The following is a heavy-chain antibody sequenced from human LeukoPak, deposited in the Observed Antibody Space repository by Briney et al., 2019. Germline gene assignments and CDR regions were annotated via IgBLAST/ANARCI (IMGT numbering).Heavy chain of an antibody. D-gene: IGHD5-18*01. V-gene: IGHV3-48*03. J-gene: IGHJ4*02. CDR3: AAVYSYGLNLF. CDR2: ISSSGSTI. CDR1: GFTCSSYE. Sequence: GGSLGLSCAASGFTCSSYEMNWVRQAPGKGLEWVSYISSSGSTIYYADSVKGRFTISRDNAKNSLYLQMNSLRAEDTAVYYCAAVYSYGLNLFWGQGTLVTVSS.